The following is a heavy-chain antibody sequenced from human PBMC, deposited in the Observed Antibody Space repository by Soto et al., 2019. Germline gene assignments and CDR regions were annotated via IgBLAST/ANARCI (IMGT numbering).Heavy chain of an antibody. CDR2: IYYSGST. D-gene: IGHD4-17*01. J-gene: IGHJ4*02. V-gene: IGHV4-59*01. CDR3: ARIYGEGTPYFDY. Sequence: SETLSLTCTVSGGSISSYYWSWIRQPPGKGLEWIGYIYYSGSTNYNPSLKSRVTISVDTSKNQFSLKLSSVTAADTAVYYCARIYGEGTPYFDYWGQGTLVTAPQ. CDR1: GGSISSYY.